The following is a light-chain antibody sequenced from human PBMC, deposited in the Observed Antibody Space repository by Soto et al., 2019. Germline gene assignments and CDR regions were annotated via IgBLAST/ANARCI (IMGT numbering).Light chain of an antibody. V-gene: IGLV1-51*01. CDR1: SSNIGNNY. CDR3: GTWDSSLSGVV. J-gene: IGLJ2*01. CDR2: DNN. Sequence: QSVLTQPPSVSAAPGQKVTISCSGSSSNIGNNYVSWYQQLPGTAPKLLIYDNNKRPSGIPDRFSGSKFGTSATLGITGLQTGDEADYYCGTWDSSLSGVVFGGGTKLTVL.